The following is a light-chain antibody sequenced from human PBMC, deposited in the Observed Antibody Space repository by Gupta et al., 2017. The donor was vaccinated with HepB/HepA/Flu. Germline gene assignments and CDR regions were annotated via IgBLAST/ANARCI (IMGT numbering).Light chain of an antibody. V-gene: IGKV2-28*01. CDR3: IQALQTPWT. J-gene: IGKJ1*01. CDR2: SGS. Sequence: DIVMTQSPLSLPVTPGESASISCRSSQSLLHNYGYNYLIWYLQKPGQSPQVLIYSGSSRASGVPDRFSGSGSGTDFTLKISRVEAEDVGVYYCIQALQTPWTFGQGTKVEIK. CDR1: QSLLHNYGYNY.